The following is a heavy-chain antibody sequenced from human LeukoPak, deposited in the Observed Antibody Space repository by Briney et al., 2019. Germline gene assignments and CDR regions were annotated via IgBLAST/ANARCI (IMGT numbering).Heavy chain of an antibody. V-gene: IGHV4-39*07. CDR3: ARDHYYDSSGYGT. CDR2: IYYSGST. CDR1: GGSISTDSYY. D-gene: IGHD3-22*01. J-gene: IGHJ5*02. Sequence: PSETLSLTCAVSGGSISTDSYYWGWIRQPPGKGLEWIGSIYYSGSTYYNPSLKSRVTISVDTSKNQFSLKLSSVTAADTAVYYCARDHYYDSSGYGTWGQGTLVTVSS.